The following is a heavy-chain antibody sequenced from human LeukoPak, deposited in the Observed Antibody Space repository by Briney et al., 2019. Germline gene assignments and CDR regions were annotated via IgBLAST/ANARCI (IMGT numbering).Heavy chain of an antibody. D-gene: IGHD3-22*01. CDR2: ISSSSSTI. CDR3: ARDLNYYDSTPPAFDI. Sequence: GGSLRLSCAASGFTFSSYSMNWVRQAPGEGLEWVSYISSSSSTIYYADSVKGRFTISRDNAKNSLYLQMNSLRAEDTAVYYCARDLNYYDSTPPAFDIWGQGTMVTVSS. CDR1: GFTFSSYS. V-gene: IGHV3-48*01. J-gene: IGHJ3*02.